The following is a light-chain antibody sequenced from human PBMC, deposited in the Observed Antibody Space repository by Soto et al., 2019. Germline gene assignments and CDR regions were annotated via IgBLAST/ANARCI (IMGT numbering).Light chain of an antibody. V-gene: IGLV2-14*01. J-gene: IGLJ1*01. CDR3: SAYKGGSTDV. Sequence: QSVLTQPASVSGSPGQSITISCTGTSSGIGGYKYVSWYQQHPGKAPKLMIYDVSNRPSGISNRFSGSKSGNTATLTISGLQGEDEAEYYCSAYKGGSTDVFGTGTKVTVL. CDR2: DVS. CDR1: SSGIGGYKY.